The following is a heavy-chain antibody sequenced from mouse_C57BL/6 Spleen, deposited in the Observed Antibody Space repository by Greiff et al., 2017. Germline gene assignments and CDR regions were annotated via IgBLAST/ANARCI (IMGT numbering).Heavy chain of an antibody. CDR1: GYTFTSYW. J-gene: IGHJ3*01. Sequence: QVQLQQPGAELVISVASVKLSCKASGYTFTSYWMHWVKQRPGQGLEWIGEIDPSDSYTNYKQTFKGKSTWTVDKSSSTAYMQLSSLTSEDSAVYYCARGKENYDSPFAYWGQGTLVTVSA. CDR2: IDPSDSYT. CDR3: ARGKENYDSPFAY. D-gene: IGHD2-4*01. V-gene: IGHV1-69*01.